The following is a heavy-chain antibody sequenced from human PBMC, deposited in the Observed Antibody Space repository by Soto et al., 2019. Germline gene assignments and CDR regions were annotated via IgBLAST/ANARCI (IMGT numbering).Heavy chain of an antibody. V-gene: IGHV3-23*01. D-gene: IGHD6-19*01. CDR3: AKVLAVAGYYYYYYMDV. Sequence: QPGGSLRLSCAASGFTFSSYAMSWVRQAPGKGLEWVSAISGSGGSTYYADSVKGRFTISRDNSKNTLYLQMNSLRAEDTAVYYCAKVLAVAGYYYYYYMDVWGKGTTVTVSS. CDR1: GFTFSSYA. J-gene: IGHJ6*03. CDR2: ISGSGGST.